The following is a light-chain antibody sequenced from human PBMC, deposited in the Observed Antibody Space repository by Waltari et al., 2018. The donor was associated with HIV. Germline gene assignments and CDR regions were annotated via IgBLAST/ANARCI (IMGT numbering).Light chain of an antibody. Sequence: EIVLTQSPGALSLSPGERATLSCRASQSVTRHYLAWYQHKPGQAPRLLIYDASIRATGIPDRFSGGGSGTDFTLTISRLEPEDFAAYYWQQYNSSPLTFGGGTKVEIK. CDR1: QSVTRHY. V-gene: IGKV3-20*01. J-gene: IGKJ4*01. CDR2: DAS. CDR3: QQYNSSPLT.